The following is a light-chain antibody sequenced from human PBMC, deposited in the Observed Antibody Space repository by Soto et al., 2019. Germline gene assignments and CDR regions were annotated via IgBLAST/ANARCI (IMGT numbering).Light chain of an antibody. Sequence: QSVLTQPPSASGSPGQSVAISCTGTSSDVGGYNYVSWYQQHPGKAPKLMIYEVNKRPSGVPDRFSGSKSGNTASLTVSGLQAEDEADYYCSSYATGFKGVFGTGTKVTVL. CDR3: SSYATGFKGV. J-gene: IGLJ1*01. V-gene: IGLV2-8*01. CDR1: SSDVGGYNY. CDR2: EVN.